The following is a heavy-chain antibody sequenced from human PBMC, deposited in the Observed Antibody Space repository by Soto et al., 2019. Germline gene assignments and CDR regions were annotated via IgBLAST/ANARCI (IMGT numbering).Heavy chain of an antibody. J-gene: IGHJ4*02. CDR1: GFTFSSYW. CDR2: IKQDGSEK. Sequence: HPGGSLRLSCAASGFTFSSYWMSWVRQAPGKGLEWVANIKQDGSEKYYVDSVKGRFTISRDNAKNSLYLQMNSLRAEDTAVYYCARQVGRTAYYFDYWGQGTLVTVSS. D-gene: IGHD2-21*02. CDR3: ARQVGRTAYYFDY. V-gene: IGHV3-7*01.